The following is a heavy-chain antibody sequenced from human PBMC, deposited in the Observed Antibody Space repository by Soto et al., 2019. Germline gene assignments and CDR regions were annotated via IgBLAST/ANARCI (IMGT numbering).Heavy chain of an antibody. D-gene: IGHD5-12*01. V-gene: IGHV3-33*01. CDR1: GFTFSSYG. J-gene: IGHJ4*02. Sequence: QVQLVESGGGVVQPGRSLRLSCAASGFTFSSYGMHWVRQAPGKGLEWVAVIWYDGSNKYYADSVKGRFTISRDNSKHTLYLQMNSLRAEDTAVYYCARARGYSGYDYYYWGQGTLVTVSS. CDR3: ARARGYSGYDYYY. CDR2: IWYDGSNK.